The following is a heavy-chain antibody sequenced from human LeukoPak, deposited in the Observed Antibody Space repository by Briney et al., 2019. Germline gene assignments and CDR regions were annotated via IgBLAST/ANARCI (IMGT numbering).Heavy chain of an antibody. CDR1: GFTFSSYW. CDR2: IKTDGSQI. V-gene: IGHV3-7*01. J-gene: IGHJ3*02. CDR3: AREIGRWELLDPLDI. Sequence: PGGSLRLSCVASGFTFSSYWMTWVRQAPGKGLEWVANIKTDGSQIYYVDSVKGRFTISRDNAKNSLYLQMNSLRAEDTAVYYCAREIGRWELLDPLDIRGQGTMVTVSS. D-gene: IGHD1-26*01.